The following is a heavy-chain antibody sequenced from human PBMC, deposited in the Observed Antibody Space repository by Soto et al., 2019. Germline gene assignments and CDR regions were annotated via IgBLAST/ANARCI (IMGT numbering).Heavy chain of an antibody. V-gene: IGHV4-4*07. CDR3: AREGSYSAYNFAHGIQLWSFDF. CDR1: GGSLSNYY. D-gene: IGHD5-12*01. CDR2: IFPSGST. J-gene: IGHJ4*02. Sequence: SETLSLTCTVSGGSLSNYYWSWIRQPAGKGLEWIGRIFPSGSTSFNPSLESRVAMSVDTSKNHFSLNLSSVTAADMAVYYCAREGSYSAYNFAHGIQLWSFDFWGQGALVTVSS.